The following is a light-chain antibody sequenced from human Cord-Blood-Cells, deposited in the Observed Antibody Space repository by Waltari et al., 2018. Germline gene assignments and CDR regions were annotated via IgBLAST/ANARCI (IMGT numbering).Light chain of an antibody. V-gene: IGKV2-29*02. Sequence: EMVMTQTPLSLSVTPGQPASISCTSSPRLLHSDGKTYLYWYLQKTGQSPQLLIYEVSSRFSGVPDRFSGSGSGTDFTLKISRVEDEDVGVCYCMQGIDLQYTFGQGTKLEIQ. CDR1: PRLLHSDGKTY. J-gene: IGKJ2*01. CDR2: EVS. CDR3: MQGIDLQYT.